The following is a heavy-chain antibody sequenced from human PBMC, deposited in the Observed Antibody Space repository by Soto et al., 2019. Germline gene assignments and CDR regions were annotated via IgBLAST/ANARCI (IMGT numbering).Heavy chain of an antibody. CDR2: INAYNGNT. CDR3: ARDPALGGPFDY. V-gene: IGHV1-18*01. D-gene: IGHD3-16*01. CDR1: GYTFNSYG. J-gene: IGHJ4*02. Sequence: QVQLVQSGAEVKKPGASVKVSCKASGYTFNSYGISWVRQAPGQGLEWMGWINAYNGNTKYAQKVQGRVIMTTDTSTGTAYMELRSLRSDDTAVYYCARDPALGGPFDYWGQGTLVTVSS.